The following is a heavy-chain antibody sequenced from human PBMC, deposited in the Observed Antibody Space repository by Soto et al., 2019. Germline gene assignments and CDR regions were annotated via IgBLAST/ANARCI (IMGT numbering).Heavy chain of an antibody. CDR1: GYTFTVYY. Sequence: ASVKGSCKASGYTFTVYYMHCVLKTRLQGREGMGCINPNSGGTNYAQKFQGRVTMTRDTSISTAYMELSRLRSDDTAVYYCARDRYYYDSSGYYVVSVYGMDVWGQGTTVTVSS. CDR3: ARDRYYYDSSGYYVVSVYGMDV. D-gene: IGHD3-22*01. V-gene: IGHV1-2*02. J-gene: IGHJ6*02. CDR2: INPNSGGT.